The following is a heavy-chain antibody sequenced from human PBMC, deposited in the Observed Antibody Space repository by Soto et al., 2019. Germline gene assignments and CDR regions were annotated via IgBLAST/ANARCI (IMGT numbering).Heavy chain of an antibody. CDR2: INHSGST. V-gene: IGHV4-34*01. CDR3: ARVGSSSWYGGHDWFDP. CDR1: GGSFSGYY. J-gene: IGHJ5*02. D-gene: IGHD6-13*01. Sequence: SETLSLTCAVYGGSFSGYYWSWIRQPPGKGLEWIGEINHSGSTNYNPSLKSRVTISVDTSKNQFSLKLSSVTAADTAVYYCARVGSSSWYGGHDWFDPWGQGTLVTVSS.